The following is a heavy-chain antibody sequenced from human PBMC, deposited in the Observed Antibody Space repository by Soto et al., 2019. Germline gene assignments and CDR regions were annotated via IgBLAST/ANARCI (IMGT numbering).Heavy chain of an antibody. CDR2: ISAYNGNT. D-gene: IGHD3-22*01. V-gene: IGHV1-18*04. Sequence: ASVKVSCKASGYTFTSYGISWVRQAPGQGLEWMGWISAYNGNTNYAQKLQGRVTMTTDTATSTAYIELRSLRSDDTAVYYCARDWDYSDSSGYENWFAPWGQGTLVTVSS. CDR3: ARDWDYSDSSGYENWFAP. CDR1: GYTFTSYG. J-gene: IGHJ5*02.